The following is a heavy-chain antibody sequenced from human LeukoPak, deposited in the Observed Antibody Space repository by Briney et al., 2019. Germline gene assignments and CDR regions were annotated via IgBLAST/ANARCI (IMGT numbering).Heavy chain of an antibody. CDR1: GFTSSSYS. CDR3: ARDLLGTLVRGPIDY. CDR2: ISTSSSYI. V-gene: IGHV3-21*01. Sequence: GGSLRLSCAASGFTSSSYSMNWVRQAPGKGLEWVSSISTSSSYIYYADSVKGRFTISRDNAKNSLYLQMNSLRAEDTAVYYCARDLLGTLVRGPIDYWGQGTLVTVSS. D-gene: IGHD3-10*01. J-gene: IGHJ4*02.